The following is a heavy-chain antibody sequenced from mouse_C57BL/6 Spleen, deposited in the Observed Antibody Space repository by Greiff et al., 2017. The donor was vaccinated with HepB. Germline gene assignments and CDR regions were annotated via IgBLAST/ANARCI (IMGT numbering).Heavy chain of an antibody. CDR3: ARGGSAGAMDY. J-gene: IGHJ4*01. D-gene: IGHD1-1*02. Sequence: VQLQQPGAELVMPGASVKLSCKASGYTFTSYWMHWVKQRPGQGLEWIGAIDPSDSYTNYNQKFKGKSTLTVDKSSSTAYMQLSSLTSEDSAVYYCARGGSAGAMDYWGQGTSVTVSA. V-gene: IGHV1-69*01. CDR2: IDPSDSYT. CDR1: GYTFTSYW.